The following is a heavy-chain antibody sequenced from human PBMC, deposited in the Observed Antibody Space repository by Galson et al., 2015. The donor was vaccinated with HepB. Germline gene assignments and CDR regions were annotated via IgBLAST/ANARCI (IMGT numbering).Heavy chain of an antibody. J-gene: IGHJ5*02. CDR3: ARVSVVVVAARGGWFDP. V-gene: IGHV4-59*01. CDR1: GGSISSYY. CDR2: IYYSGST. Sequence: ETLSLTCTVSGGSISSYYWSWIRQPPGKGLEWIGYIYYSGSTNYNPSLKSRVTISVDTSKNQFSLKLSSVTAADTAVYYCARVSVVVVAARGGWFDPWGQGTLVTVSS. D-gene: IGHD2-15*01.